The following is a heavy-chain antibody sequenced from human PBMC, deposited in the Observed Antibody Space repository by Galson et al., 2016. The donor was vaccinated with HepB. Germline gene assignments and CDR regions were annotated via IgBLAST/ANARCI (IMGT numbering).Heavy chain of an antibody. V-gene: IGHV1-18*04. Sequence: SVKVSCKASGYTFRSYGTSWVRQAPGQGLEWMGWISAYDGAPKYAQKFQGRVTMTTDTSTSTAYMELRRLRSDDTAMYYCGRTHSSGWYAGDKWGQGTLVTVSS. CDR2: ISAYDGAP. J-gene: IGHJ4*02. CDR1: GYTFRSYG. CDR3: GRTHSSGWYAGDK. D-gene: IGHD6-13*01.